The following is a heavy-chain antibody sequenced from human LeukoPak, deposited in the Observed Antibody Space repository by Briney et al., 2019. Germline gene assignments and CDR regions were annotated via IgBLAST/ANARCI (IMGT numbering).Heavy chain of an antibody. CDR2: ISSSSSYI. V-gene: IGHV3-21*01. CDR3: ARGLMFYYGMDV. J-gene: IGHJ6*02. CDR1: GFTFSSYS. D-gene: IGHD2-8*01. Sequence: GGSLRLSCAASGFTFSSYSMNWVRQAPGKGLEWVSSISSSSSYIYYADSVKGRFTISRDNAKNSLYLQMNSLRAEDTAVYYCARGLMFYYGMDVWGQGTTVSVTS.